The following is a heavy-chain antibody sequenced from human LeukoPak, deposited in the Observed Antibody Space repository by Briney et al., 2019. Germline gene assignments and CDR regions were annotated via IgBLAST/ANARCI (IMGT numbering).Heavy chain of an antibody. J-gene: IGHJ5*02. V-gene: IGHV4-59*01. CDR2: IYYTGST. CDR1: GGSFSTYY. CDR3: ARADGGNWFDP. D-gene: IGHD2-15*01. Sequence: SETLSLTCTVSGGSFSTYYWSWIRQSPEKGLEWIGYIYYTGSTNYNPSLRSRVTISVDTSKNQFSLKLSSVTAADTAVYYCARADGGNWFDPWGQGTLVTVSS.